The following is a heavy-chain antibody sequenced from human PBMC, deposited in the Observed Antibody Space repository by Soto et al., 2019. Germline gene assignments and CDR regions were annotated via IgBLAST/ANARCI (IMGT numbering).Heavy chain of an antibody. Sequence: PGGSLRLSCAASGLTFSSYAMSWVRQAPGKGLEWISYISISGSSIYYADSVKGRFTISRDDAKNSLYLQMNSLRAEDTAVYYCAKDIEPPGLFFDYWGQGTLVTVSS. CDR1: GLTFSSYA. CDR2: ISISGSSI. CDR3: AKDIEPPGLFFDY. D-gene: IGHD6-13*01. V-gene: IGHV3-48*04. J-gene: IGHJ4*01.